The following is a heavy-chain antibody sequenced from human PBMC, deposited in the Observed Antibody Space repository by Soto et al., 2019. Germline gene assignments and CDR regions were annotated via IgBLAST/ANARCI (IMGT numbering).Heavy chain of an antibody. Sequence: ASVKVSCKASGCTFTSHYMHWVRQAPGQGLEWMGIINPSGGSTSYAQKFQGRVTMTRDTSTSTVYMELSSLRSEDTAVYYCARAMSSSSWSYDAFDIWGQGTMVTVSS. CDR3: ARAMSSSSWSYDAFDI. CDR1: GCTFTSHY. J-gene: IGHJ3*02. D-gene: IGHD6-13*01. CDR2: INPSGGST. V-gene: IGHV1-46*01.